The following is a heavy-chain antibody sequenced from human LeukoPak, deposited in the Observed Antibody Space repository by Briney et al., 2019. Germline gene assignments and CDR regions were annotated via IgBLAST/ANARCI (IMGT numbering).Heavy chain of an antibody. CDR3: ARDLRWELVMGYYFDY. CDR1: NYSISSGYY. D-gene: IGHD2-8*01. CDR2: MFHSGST. J-gene: IGHJ4*02. V-gene: IGHV4-38-2*02. Sequence: SETLSLTCSVSNYSISSGYYWGWLRRPPGKGLEWIGSMFHSGSTYYNPSLKSRVTILVDTSKNPFSLKLNSVTAADTAVYSCARDLRWELVMGYYFDYWGQGALITASS.